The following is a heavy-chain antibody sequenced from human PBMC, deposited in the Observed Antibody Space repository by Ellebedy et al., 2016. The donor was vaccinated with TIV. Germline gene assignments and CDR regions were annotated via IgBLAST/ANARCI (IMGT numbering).Heavy chain of an antibody. CDR1: GYTFTTYG. D-gene: IGHD6-13*01. CDR3: TRTFIAADASHFDL. Sequence: AASVKVSCKASGYTFTTYGISWVRQAPGQGLEWMGWISTYNDNTHHAQKVQGRVNMTTDTSTSTAYMELRSLRSDDTAVYYCTRTFIAADASHFDLWGRGTLVTVSS. V-gene: IGHV1-18*01. J-gene: IGHJ2*01. CDR2: ISTYNDNT.